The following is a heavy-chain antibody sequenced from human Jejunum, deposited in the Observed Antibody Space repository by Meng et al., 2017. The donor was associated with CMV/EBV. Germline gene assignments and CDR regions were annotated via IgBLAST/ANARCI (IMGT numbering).Heavy chain of an antibody. CDR3: AHRLPFNVDWNVGWFGP. J-gene: IGHJ5*02. CDR2: IYWDDDK. CDR1: FSLTTSGVG. Sequence: FSLTTSGVGVGWIRQPPGKALESLALIYWDDDKRYTPSLRSRLTITKDTSKNQVFLTMTNMDVADTATYYCAHRLPFNVDWNVGWFGPWGHGILVTVSS. V-gene: IGHV2-5*02. D-gene: IGHD1-1*01.